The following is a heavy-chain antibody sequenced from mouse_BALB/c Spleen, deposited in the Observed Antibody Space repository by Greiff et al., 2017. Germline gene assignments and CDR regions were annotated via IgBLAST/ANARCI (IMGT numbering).Heavy chain of an antibody. CDR3: ARERGRLLDY. J-gene: IGHJ2*01. CDR2: INSNGGST. CDR1: GFTFSSYG. V-gene: IGHV5-6-3*01. Sequence: EVMLVESGGGLVQPGGSLKLSCAASGFTFSSYGMSWVRQTPDKRLELVATINSNGGSTYYPDSVKGRFTISRDNAKNTLYLQMSSLKSEDTAMYYGARERGRLLDYWGQGTTLTVSS. D-gene: IGHD3-3*01.